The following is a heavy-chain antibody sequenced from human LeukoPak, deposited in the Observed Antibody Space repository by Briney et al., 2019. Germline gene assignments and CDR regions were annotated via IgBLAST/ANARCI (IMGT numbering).Heavy chain of an antibody. CDR3: ARGVGVPGAMVYFQH. J-gene: IGHJ1*01. V-gene: IGHV3-23*01. CDR2: ISGSGDTT. CDR1: GFTLRSYG. D-gene: IGHD2-2*01. Sequence: GGSLRLSCATSGFTLRSYGMSWVRQPPGKGLEWVSVISGSGDTTYYADSVKGRFTISRDNTKNTLYLQMNSLRAEDTAIYYCARGVGVPGAMVYFQHWGQGTLVTVSS.